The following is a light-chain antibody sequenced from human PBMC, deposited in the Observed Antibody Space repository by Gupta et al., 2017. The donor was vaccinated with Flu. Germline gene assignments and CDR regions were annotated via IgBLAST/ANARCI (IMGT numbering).Light chain of an antibody. CDR2: DDR. CDR1: NIGIKS. Sequence: SSVLTQPPSLSVAPGQTARITCGGDNIGIKSVHWYQQKASEAPVLVVYDDRERPSGVPERFSGSNSGNTATLTVSRVEAGDEADDYCQVWDSSNGHVVFGGGTKVTVL. J-gene: IGLJ3*02. CDR3: QVWDSSNGHVV. V-gene: IGLV3-21*02.